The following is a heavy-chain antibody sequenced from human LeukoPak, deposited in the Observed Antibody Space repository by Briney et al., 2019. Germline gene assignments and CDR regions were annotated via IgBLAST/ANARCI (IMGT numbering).Heavy chain of an antibody. J-gene: IGHJ4*02. V-gene: IGHV4-39*07. CDR1: GGSISSRPYY. Sequence: RPSETLSLTCTVSGGSISSRPYYWGWIRQPPGKALEWIGSVYYSGTTSYNPSLKSRVTISVDMSKNHFSLRLRSVTAADTAMYYCARGTLYRGWSYYLDFWGQGSQVTVSS. CDR3: ARGTLYRGWSYYLDF. D-gene: IGHD6-19*01. CDR2: VYYSGTT.